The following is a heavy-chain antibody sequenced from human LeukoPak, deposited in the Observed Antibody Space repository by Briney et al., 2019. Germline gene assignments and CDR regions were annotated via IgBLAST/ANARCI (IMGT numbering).Heavy chain of an antibody. J-gene: IGHJ4*02. CDR2: ISGSGGGT. D-gene: IGHD3-10*01. V-gene: IGHV3-23*01. CDR3: AKRYGSGSLIPPSFDY. Sequence: GGSLRLSCAASGFTFNSYAMSWVRQAPGKGLEWVSAISGSGGGTYYADSVKGRFTISRDISKNTLYLQMNSLRAGDTAVYYCAKRYGSGSLIPPSFDYWGQGTLVTVSS. CDR1: GFTFNSYA.